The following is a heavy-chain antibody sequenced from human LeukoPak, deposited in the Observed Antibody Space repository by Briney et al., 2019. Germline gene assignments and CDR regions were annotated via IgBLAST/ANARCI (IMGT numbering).Heavy chain of an antibody. V-gene: IGHV5-51*01. CDR1: GYKLTNNW. Sequence: GESLKISCKISGYKLTNNWIGWVRQVPGKGLEWMGLIYPGYSDAKYSPSFQGQVTLSVDASISTAYLQLSGLRASDTAIYYCVRPRDYVRSSALDSWGQGTLVTVSS. D-gene: IGHD3-10*02. CDR3: VRPRDYVRSSALDS. CDR2: IYPGYSDA. J-gene: IGHJ4*02.